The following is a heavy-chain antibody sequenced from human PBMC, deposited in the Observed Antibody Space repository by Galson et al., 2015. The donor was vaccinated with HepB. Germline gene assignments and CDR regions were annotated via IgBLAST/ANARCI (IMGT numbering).Heavy chain of an antibody. CDR1: GDSVSSNSAS. D-gene: IGHD5-12*01. V-gene: IGHV6-1*01. CDR3: SRGELTWTGYDYGSFFDY. Sequence: CAISGDSVSSNSASWNWIRQSPSRGLEWLGMTYYRSKWYYDYAVSVKSRMSINPDTSKNQFSLQLNSVTPEDTAVYYCSRGELTWTGYDYGSFFDYWGQGSQVTVSS. CDR2: TYYRSKWYY. J-gene: IGHJ4*02.